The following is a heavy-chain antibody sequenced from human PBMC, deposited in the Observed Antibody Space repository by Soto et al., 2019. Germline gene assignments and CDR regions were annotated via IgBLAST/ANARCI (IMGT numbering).Heavy chain of an antibody. J-gene: IGHJ4*02. CDR1: GASISSNNW. CDR3: AKDGSGHPYYSDN. Sequence: QVQLQESGPGLVKPSGTLSLTFVVSGASISSNNWWSWVRQPPGKGLEWIGEIYHSGTTSYNPSLKRRVTMSVDKSKNQFSLKVTSVTAADTAVYFCAKDGSGHPYYSDNWGQGTLVTVSS. CDR2: IYHSGTT. D-gene: IGHD2-15*01. V-gene: IGHV4-4*02.